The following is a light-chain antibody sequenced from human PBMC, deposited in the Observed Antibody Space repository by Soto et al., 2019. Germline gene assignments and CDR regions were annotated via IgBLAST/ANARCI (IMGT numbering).Light chain of an antibody. CDR3: ASWDDNLSGVV. Sequence: QAVVTQPPSASGTPGQSVTMSCSRTSSNIANNFVYWYQQLPGTAPKLLIYRSDQRPSGVPDRFSASKSCYSASLAISGLRCGDEADYYCASWDDNLSGVVFGGGTKLTVL. CDR2: RSD. V-gene: IGLV1-47*01. J-gene: IGLJ3*02. CDR1: SSNIANNF.